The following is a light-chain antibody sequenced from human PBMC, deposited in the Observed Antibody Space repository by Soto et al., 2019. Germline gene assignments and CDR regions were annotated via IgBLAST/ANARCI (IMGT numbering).Light chain of an antibody. CDR3: QSYDSSNVV. J-gene: IGLJ2*01. CDR1: SGSIASNY. V-gene: IGLV6-57*02. Sequence: NFMLTQPHSVSESPGKTVTMSCTGSSGSIASNYVQWYQQRPGSAPTTVIYEDNQRPSGVPDRFSGSIDSSSNSASLTISGLKTEDGADYYCQSYDSSNVVFGGGTKLTVL. CDR2: EDN.